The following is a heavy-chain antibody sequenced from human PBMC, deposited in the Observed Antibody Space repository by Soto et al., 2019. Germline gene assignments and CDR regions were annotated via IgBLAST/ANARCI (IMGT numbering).Heavy chain of an antibody. J-gene: IGHJ5*01. CDR1: GFTFSIYA. V-gene: IGHV3-23*01. CDR2: ISGNGDGT. D-gene: IGHD3-16*01. Sequence: PGGSLRLSCVASGFTFSIYAMTWVRQAQGKGLEWVSVISGNGDGTYYAESVKGRFTISRDNSKNTLYLEMNSLRVEDTAVYYCAKDRKYDGLICQFNSWGQGTLVTVSS. CDR3: AKDRKYDGLICQFNS.